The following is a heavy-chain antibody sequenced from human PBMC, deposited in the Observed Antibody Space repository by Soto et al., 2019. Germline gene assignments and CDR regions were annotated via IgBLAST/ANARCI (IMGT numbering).Heavy chain of an antibody. Sequence: QVQLVQSGAEVKKPGSSVKVSCTASGGSLSNFGISWVRQAPGQGLEWMGAIIPVFGTPNYAQKFQDRVTXXAXXSTTTVYMDVRSLTSEDTAVYYCARGDATKIVVTTYYAMDVWGQGTTVTVSS. CDR2: IIPVFGTP. CDR1: GGSLSNFG. CDR3: ARGDATKIVVTTYYAMDV. V-gene: IGHV1-69*12. D-gene: IGHD3-22*01. J-gene: IGHJ6*02.